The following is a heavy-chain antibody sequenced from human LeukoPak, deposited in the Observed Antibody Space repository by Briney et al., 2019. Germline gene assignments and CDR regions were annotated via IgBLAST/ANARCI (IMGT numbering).Heavy chain of an antibody. CDR2: IIPIFGTA. J-gene: IGHJ4*02. CDR3: ARDLDFQSFDY. D-gene: IGHD2/OR15-2a*01. V-gene: IGHV1-69*01. Sequence: SVNVSFKASRGTFSSYAISWVRQAPGQGLEWMGGIIPIFGTANYAQKFQGRVTITVDESTSTAYMELSSLRSEDTAVYYCARDLDFQSFDYWGQGTLVTVSS. CDR1: RGTFSSYA.